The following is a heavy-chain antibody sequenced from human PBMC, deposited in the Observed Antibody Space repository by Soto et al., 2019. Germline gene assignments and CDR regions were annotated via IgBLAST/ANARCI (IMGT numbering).Heavy chain of an antibody. J-gene: IGHJ4*02. D-gene: IGHD4-17*01. CDR1: GGAFGRYS. V-gene: IGHV1-69*01. Sequence: QVQLEQSGPEVKRPGTSVKVSCKASGGAFGRYSVSWVRQAPGQGLEWIGGVIPVFNTSHYSLKFQGRGAIFADLSTSSVFMELRSLRSEDTALYYCARGDEMTAVTIFEYWGQGTLVTVSS. CDR2: VIPVFNTS. CDR3: ARGDEMTAVTIFEY.